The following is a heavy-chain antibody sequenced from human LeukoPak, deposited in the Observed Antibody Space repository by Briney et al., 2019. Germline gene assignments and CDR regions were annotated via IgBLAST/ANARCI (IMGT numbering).Heavy chain of an antibody. Sequence: PGGSLRRSCAASGFTIRTYSMNWVRQAPGKGLEWVANIKQDGSAKYCVDSRFTISRDNANNSHYLQLNSLKAEDTAGYFCARWSNNFDSWGQGTLVTVSS. CDR1: GFTIRTYS. CDR3: ARWSNNFDS. J-gene: IGHJ4*02. CDR2: IKQDGSAK. D-gene: IGHD3-3*01. V-gene: IGHV3-7*04.